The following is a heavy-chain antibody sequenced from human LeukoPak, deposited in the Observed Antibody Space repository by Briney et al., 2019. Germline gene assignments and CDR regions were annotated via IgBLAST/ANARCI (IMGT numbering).Heavy chain of an antibody. CDR2: ISGSGGST. CDR3: AKGPGAIPFDY. D-gene: IGHD1-14*01. J-gene: IGHJ4*02. V-gene: IGHV3-23*01. Sequence: GGSLRLSCAASGLTFSSYAMSWVRQTPGKGLEWVSAISGSGGSTYYADSVKGRFTISRDNSKKMLYLEMNSLRAEDTAVYYCAKGPGAIPFDYWGQGTLVTVSS. CDR1: GLTFSSYA.